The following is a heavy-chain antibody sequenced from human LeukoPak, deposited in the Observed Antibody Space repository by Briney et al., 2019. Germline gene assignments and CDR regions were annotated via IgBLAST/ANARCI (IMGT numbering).Heavy chain of an antibody. Sequence: PSETLSLTCTVSGGSISSSSYYWSWIRQPPGKGLEWIGYIYYSGSTNYNPSLKSRVTISVDTSKNQFSLKLSSVTAADTAVYYCARSTQYYDPVTGLFDYWGQGTLVTVSS. CDR1: GGSISSSSYY. CDR3: ARSTQYYDPVTGLFDY. D-gene: IGHD3-22*01. J-gene: IGHJ4*02. CDR2: IYYSGST. V-gene: IGHV4-61*01.